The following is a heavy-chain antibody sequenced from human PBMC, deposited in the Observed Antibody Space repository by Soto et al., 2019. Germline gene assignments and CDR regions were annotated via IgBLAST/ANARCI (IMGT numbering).Heavy chain of an antibody. CDR3: AKHAGPPGTSDWYFDL. D-gene: IGHD1-26*01. Sequence: EVQLLESGGGLVKPGGSLRLSCAASGFTFSRSAMSWVRQAPGKGLEWVSGISRSGGRTYDADSVKGRFTISRDNSKNTLYLQMNSLRAEDTAVYYCAKHAGPPGTSDWYFDLWGRGALVTVSS. CDR2: ISRSGGRT. J-gene: IGHJ2*01. CDR1: GFTFSRSA. V-gene: IGHV3-23*01.